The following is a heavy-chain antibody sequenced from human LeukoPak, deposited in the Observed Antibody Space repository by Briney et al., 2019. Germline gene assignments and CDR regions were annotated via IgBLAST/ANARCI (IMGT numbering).Heavy chain of an antibody. V-gene: IGHV3-43D*03. CDR1: GFTFDDYA. D-gene: IGHD6-13*01. Sequence: GGSLRLSCAASGFTFDDYATHWVRQAPGKGLEWVSLISWDGGSTYYADSVKGRFTISRDNSKNSLYLQMNSLRAEDTALYYCAKEGQQLAIDYWGQGTLVTVSS. J-gene: IGHJ4*02. CDR2: ISWDGGST. CDR3: AKEGQQLAIDY.